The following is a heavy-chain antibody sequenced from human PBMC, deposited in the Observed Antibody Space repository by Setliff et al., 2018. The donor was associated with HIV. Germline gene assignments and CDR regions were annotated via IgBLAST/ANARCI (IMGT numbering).Heavy chain of an antibody. D-gene: IGHD3-10*02. CDR1: GGSISSFNW. Sequence: SEILSLTCDVSGGSISSFNWWSWVRQSPGKGLEWIGEIYHTGSTNYSPSLKSRVTISVDKSKNQFSLRLNSVTAADTAVYYCARVQHHYVNNGDSYYFTHWGHGTLVTVSS. J-gene: IGHJ4*01. CDR2: IYHTGST. CDR3: ARVQHHYVNNGDSYYFTH. V-gene: IGHV4-4*02.